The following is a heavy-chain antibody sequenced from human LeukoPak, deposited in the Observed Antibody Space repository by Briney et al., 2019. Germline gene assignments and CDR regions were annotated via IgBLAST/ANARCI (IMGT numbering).Heavy chain of an antibody. V-gene: IGHV4-4*07. CDR2: IYTSGST. Sequence: SETLSLTCTVSGGSISNYYWSWIRQPAGKGLEWIGRIYTSGSTNYNPSLKSRVTISVDTSKNQFSLKLSSVTAADTAVYYCARALAGYLMANWFDPWGQGTLVTVSS. CDR3: ARALAGYLMANWFDP. D-gene: IGHD3-16*02. J-gene: IGHJ5*02. CDR1: GGSISNYY.